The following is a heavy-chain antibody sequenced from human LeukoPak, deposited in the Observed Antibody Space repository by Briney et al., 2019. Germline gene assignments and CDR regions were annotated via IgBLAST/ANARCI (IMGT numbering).Heavy chain of an antibody. V-gene: IGHV4-59*01. CDR1: GGSISTYY. Sequence: SETLSLTCAVSGGSISTYYWSWLRQPPGKELEWIGDIYYSGSTNYNPSLKSRVTISVDTSKNLFSLKLSSVTAADTAVYYCARLERQWPTFKYYFQYWGQGTMVTVSS. CDR2: IYYSGST. D-gene: IGHD6-19*01. J-gene: IGHJ4*02. CDR3: ARLERQWPTFKYYFQY.